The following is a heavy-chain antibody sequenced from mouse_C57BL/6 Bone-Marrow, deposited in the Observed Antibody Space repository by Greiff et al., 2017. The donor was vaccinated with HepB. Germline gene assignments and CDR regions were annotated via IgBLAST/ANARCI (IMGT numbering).Heavy chain of an antibody. V-gene: IGHV6-6*01. CDR3: TSIYYDYDEAWFAY. CDR1: GFTFSDAW. J-gene: IGHJ3*01. CDR2: IRNKANNHAT. D-gene: IGHD2-4*01. Sequence: EVKVIESGGGLVQPGGSMKLSCAASGFTFSDAWMDWVRQSPEKGLEWVAEIRNKANNHATYYAESVKGRFTISRDDSKSSVYLQMNSLRAEDTGIYYCTSIYYDYDEAWFAYWGQGTLVTVSA.